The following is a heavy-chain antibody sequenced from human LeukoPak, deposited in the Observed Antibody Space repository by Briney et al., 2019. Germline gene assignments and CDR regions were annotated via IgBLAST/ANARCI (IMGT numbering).Heavy chain of an antibody. CDR1: GGSISSCSYY. V-gene: IGHV4-61*02. CDR3: AREGYDFWSGYPLDY. Sequence: SETLSLTCTVSGGSISSCSYYWSWIRQPAGKGLEWIGRIYTSGSTNYNPSLKSRVTISVDTSKNQFSLKLSSVTAADTAVYYCAREGYDFWSGYPLDYWGQGTLVTVSS. D-gene: IGHD3-3*01. J-gene: IGHJ4*02. CDR2: IYTSGST.